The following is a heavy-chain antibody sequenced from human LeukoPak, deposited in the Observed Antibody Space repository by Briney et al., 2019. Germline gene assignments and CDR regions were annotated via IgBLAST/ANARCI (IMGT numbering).Heavy chain of an antibody. D-gene: IGHD4-17*01. CDR2: MFPDGRT. J-gene: IGHJ4*02. CDR3: ARTNPVYGDYDY. CDR1: GFSVNDNY. Sequence: GGSLRLSCAVSGFSVNDNYMSWVRQAPGKGLQWVSVMFPDGRTYYADSVEGRFTISRDLARNTLLLQMHSLRADDTAVHYCARTNPVYGDYDYWGQGTLVTVSS. V-gene: IGHV3-53*01.